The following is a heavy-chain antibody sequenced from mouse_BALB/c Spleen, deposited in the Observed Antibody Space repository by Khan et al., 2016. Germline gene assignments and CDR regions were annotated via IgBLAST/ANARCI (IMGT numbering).Heavy chain of an antibody. V-gene: IGHV9-3-1*01. D-gene: IGHD2-13*01. CDR2: RNTYTGEP. CDR3: AIGGDYGGFAS. Sequence: QIQLVQSGPELKKPGETVKISCKASGYTFTNYGMNWVKQAPGKGLKWMGWRNTYTGEPTYADDFKGRFAFSLQTSASTAYLQINNLQNQDTATYFCAIGGDYGGFASWGQGTLVTVSA. J-gene: IGHJ3*01. CDR1: GYTFTNYG.